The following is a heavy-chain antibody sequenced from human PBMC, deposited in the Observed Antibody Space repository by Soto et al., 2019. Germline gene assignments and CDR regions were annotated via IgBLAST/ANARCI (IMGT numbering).Heavy chain of an antibody. CDR1: GGTFSSYA. V-gene: IGHV1-69*01. Sequence: QVQLVQSGAEVKKPGSSVKVSCKASGGTFSSYAISWVRQAPGQGLEWMGGVIPIFGTANYAQKFQGRVTITADEYTSTAYMELSSLRSEDTAVYYCARVGSVVVVPAAIADYYYYYGMDVWGQGTTVTVSS. D-gene: IGHD2-2*01. CDR3: ARVGSVVVVPAAIADYYYYYGMDV. CDR2: VIPIFGTA. J-gene: IGHJ6*02.